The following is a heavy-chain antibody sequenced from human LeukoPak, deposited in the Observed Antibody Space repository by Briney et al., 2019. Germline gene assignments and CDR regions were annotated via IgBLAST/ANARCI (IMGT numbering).Heavy chain of an antibody. J-gene: IGHJ4*02. CDR3: TTVGDYVGEASFDY. CDR2: IKSKTDGGTT. V-gene: IGHV3-15*01. CDR1: GFTFSDSY. Sequence: PGGSLRLSCAASGFTFSDSYMSWIRQAPGKGLEWVGRIKSKTDGGTTDYAAPVKGRFTISIDDSKNTLYLQMNILKTEDTAVYYCTTVGDYVGEASFDYWGQGTMVTVSS. D-gene: IGHD4-23*01.